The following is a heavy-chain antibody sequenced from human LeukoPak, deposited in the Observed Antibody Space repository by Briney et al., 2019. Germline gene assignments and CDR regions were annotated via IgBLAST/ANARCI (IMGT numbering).Heavy chain of an antibody. V-gene: IGHV1-69*04. CDR3: ARDPLGAVAGLDY. CDR2: IIPILGIA. CDR1: GGTFSSYA. Sequence: ASVKVSCKASGGTFSSYAISWVRQAPGQGLEWMGRIIPILGIANYAQKFQGRVTITADKSTSTAYMELSSLRSEDTAVYYCARDPLGAVAGLDYWGQGTLVTVSS. D-gene: IGHD6-19*01. J-gene: IGHJ4*02.